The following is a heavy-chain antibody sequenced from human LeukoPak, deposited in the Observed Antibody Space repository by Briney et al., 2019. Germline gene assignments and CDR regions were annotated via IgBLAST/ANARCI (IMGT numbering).Heavy chain of an antibody. Sequence: QPGGSLRLSCTASGFTFSSYWMHWVRQAPGKGLVWVSRINSAGISTNYADSVKGRFTISRDNAKNTLYLQMNSLRAEDTAIYYCGRDIATAVDYWGLRTLVTVSS. V-gene: IGHV3-74*01. CDR1: GFTFSSYW. CDR3: GRDIATAVDY. D-gene: IGHD6-13*01. J-gene: IGHJ4*02. CDR2: INSAGIST.